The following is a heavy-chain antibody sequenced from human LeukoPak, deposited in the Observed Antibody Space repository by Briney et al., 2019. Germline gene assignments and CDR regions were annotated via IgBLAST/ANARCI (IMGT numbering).Heavy chain of an antibody. D-gene: IGHD1-1*01. CDR2: VSPSGNTT. V-gene: IGHV3-23*01. Sequence: AGSLRLSCAASGFTFSTYAISWVRQAPGKGLQWVSGVSPSGNTTYYPDSVKGRFAISRDNAKNTVYLQMNSVRAHDTAVYYCARESRYLDYFDYWGQGTMVTVSS. CDR3: ARESRYLDYFDY. J-gene: IGHJ4*02. CDR1: GFTFSTYA.